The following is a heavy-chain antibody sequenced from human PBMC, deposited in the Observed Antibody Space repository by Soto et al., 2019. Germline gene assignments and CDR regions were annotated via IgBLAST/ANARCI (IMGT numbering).Heavy chain of an antibody. CDR2: IYYSGST. J-gene: IGHJ3*02. Sequence: QLQLQESGPGLVKPSETLSLTCTVSGGSISSSSYYWGWIRQPPGKGLEWIGSIYYSGSTYYNPSLKRRVTISVDTSKNQFSLKLSSVTAADTAVYYCARQIHDCSGGSCYPDAFDIWGQGTMVTVSS. D-gene: IGHD2-15*01. V-gene: IGHV4-39*01. CDR1: GGSISSSSYY. CDR3: ARQIHDCSGGSCYPDAFDI.